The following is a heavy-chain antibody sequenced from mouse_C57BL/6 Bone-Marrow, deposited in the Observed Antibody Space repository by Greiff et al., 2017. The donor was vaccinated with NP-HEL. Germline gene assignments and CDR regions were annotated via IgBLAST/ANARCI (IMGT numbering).Heavy chain of an antibody. J-gene: IGHJ1*03. Sequence: VKLQESGAELVKPGASVKISCKASGYAFSSYWMNWVKQRPGKGLEWIGQIYPGDGDTNYNGKFKGKATLTADKSSSTAYMQLSSLTSEDSAVYFCARVDGNYDFDVWGTGTTVTVSS. V-gene: IGHV1-80*01. CDR1: GYAFSSYW. CDR2: IYPGDGDT. D-gene: IGHD2-1*01. CDR3: ARVDGNYDFDV.